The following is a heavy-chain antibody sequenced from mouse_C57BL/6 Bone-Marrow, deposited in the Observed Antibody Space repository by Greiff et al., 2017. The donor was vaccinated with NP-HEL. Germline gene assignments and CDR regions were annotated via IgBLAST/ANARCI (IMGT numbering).Heavy chain of an antibody. V-gene: IGHV1-80*01. D-gene: IGHD1-1*01. CDR2: IYPGDGDT. CDR3: APNYYCFYAMDY. CDR1: GYAFSSYW. J-gene: IGHJ4*01. Sequence: VQLQQSGAELVKPGASVKISCKASGYAFSSYWMNWVKQRPGKGLEWIGQIYPGDGDTNYNGKFQGKATLTADKSSSTAYMQLSTLTSEDSSFYFCAPNYYCFYAMDYWGQGTSVTVSS.